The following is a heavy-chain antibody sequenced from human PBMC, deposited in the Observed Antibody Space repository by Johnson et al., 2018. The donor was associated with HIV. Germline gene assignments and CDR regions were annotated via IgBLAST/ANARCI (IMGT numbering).Heavy chain of an antibody. D-gene: IGHD6-19*01. CDR1: GFTFSTYA. V-gene: IGHV3-30-3*01. CDR2: ISYDGSNK. CDR3: ARDPYSSGGNAFDI. J-gene: IGHJ3*02. Sequence: QVQLVESGGGLVKPGGSLRLSCAASGFTFSTYAMHWVRQAPGKGLEWAAVISYDGSNKYYADSVKGRFTISRDNSKNTLYLQMNSLRPEDTAVYYCARDPYSSGGNAFDIWGQGTMVTVSS.